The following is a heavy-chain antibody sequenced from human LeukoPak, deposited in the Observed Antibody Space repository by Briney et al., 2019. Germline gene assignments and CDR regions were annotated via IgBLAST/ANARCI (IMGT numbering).Heavy chain of an antibody. Sequence: GGSLRLSCAASGFTFSSYAMHWVRQAPGKGLEWGAVISYDGSNKYYADSVKGRFTISRDNSKNTLYLQMNSLRAEDTAVYYCASGADYYYGMDVWGQGTTVTVSS. V-gene: IGHV3-30-3*01. D-gene: IGHD4/OR15-4a*01. CDR2: ISYDGSNK. J-gene: IGHJ6*02. CDR1: GFTFSSYA. CDR3: ASGADYYYGMDV.